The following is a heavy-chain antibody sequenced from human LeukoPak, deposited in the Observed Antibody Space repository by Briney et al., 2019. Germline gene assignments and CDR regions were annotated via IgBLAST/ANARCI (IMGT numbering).Heavy chain of an antibody. CDR1: GGSVSDYY. J-gene: IGHJ4*02. CDR2: IYYTET. Sequence: PSETLSLTCTVSGGSVSDYYWGWIRQSPGKALEWIGYIYYTETSYNPPLKSRVTISADTSRDQFSLKLSSVTAADTAVYYCASRKLGNDYWGQGILVTVTS. D-gene: IGHD7-27*01. CDR3: ASRKLGNDY. V-gene: IGHV4-59*02.